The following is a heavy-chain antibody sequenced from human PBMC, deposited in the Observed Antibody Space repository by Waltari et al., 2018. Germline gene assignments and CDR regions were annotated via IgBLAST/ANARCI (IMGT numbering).Heavy chain of an antibody. J-gene: IGHJ4*02. CDR3: AKDRASSGAWDYVDH. V-gene: IGHV3-66*01. Sequence: VQLVESGGDLVQPGGSLRLSCAASGFAVSTSYMTWIRQSPGKGLECSSVLYSNNNAYSLDSVEGRFTVSRDNSKNTLYLHMNNLRREDSAVYYCAKDRASSGAWDYVDHWGQGTLVTVSS. CDR2: LYSNNNA. CDR1: GFAVSTSY. D-gene: IGHD3-10*02.